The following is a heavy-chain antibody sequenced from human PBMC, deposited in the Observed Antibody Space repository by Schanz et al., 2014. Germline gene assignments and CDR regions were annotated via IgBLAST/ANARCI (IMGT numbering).Heavy chain of an antibody. Sequence: QVQVVQSGAEVKKPGASVKVSCKASGYTFTDYGVIWVRQAPGQGLEWMGRIIPILGIANYAQNFQGRVTITADRSTSTAYMELSSLRSEDTAVYYCARGYGDSPTDFWGQGTLVTVSS. CDR3: ARGYGDSPTDF. J-gene: IGHJ4*02. CDR1: GYTFTDYG. V-gene: IGHV1-69*04. CDR2: IIPILGIA. D-gene: IGHD4-17*01.